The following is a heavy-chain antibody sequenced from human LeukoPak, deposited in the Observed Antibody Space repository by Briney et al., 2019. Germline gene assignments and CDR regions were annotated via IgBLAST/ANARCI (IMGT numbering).Heavy chain of an antibody. CDR1: SGSISSYY. CDR2: IYYSGST. Sequence: SETLSLTCTVSSGSISSYYWSWIRQPPGKGLEWIGYIYYSGSTNYNPSLKSRVTISADTSKNQFSLKLRSVTAADTAVYYCARESDWNYVDYWSQGTLVTVSS. CDR3: ARESDWNYVDY. D-gene: IGHD3/OR15-3a*01. V-gene: IGHV4-59*01. J-gene: IGHJ4*02.